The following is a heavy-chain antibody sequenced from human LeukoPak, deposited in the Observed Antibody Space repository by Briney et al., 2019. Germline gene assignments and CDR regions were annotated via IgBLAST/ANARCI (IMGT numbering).Heavy chain of an antibody. J-gene: IGHJ4*02. CDR3: ALYLRVRGDY. Sequence: PGGSLRLSRAASGFTFSNHAMMWVRHAPGRGLEWVSAISGGGVSTYYTDSVKGRFAISRDNSKNTLYLQMNSLTAEDTAVYYCALYLRVRGDYWGQGTLVSVSS. CDR1: GFTFSNHA. CDR2: ISGGGVST. D-gene: IGHD3-10*01. V-gene: IGHV3-23*01.